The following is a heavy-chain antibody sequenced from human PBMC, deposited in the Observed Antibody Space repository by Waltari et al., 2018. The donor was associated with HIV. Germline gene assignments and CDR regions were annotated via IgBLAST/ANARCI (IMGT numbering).Heavy chain of an antibody. J-gene: IGHJ6*02. V-gene: IGHV1-8*01. CDR1: GYTFTTSV. Sequence: QVQMVQSGAEVKKPGASVKVSCKASGYTFTTSVINWVRQATGQGLEWMGWVNPSSGSTGYSQKYKGEATMARNISISSGDKALSSLRSEDTAVYYCARGPHLSATGTNGMDVWGQGTTVSVAS. D-gene: IGHD1-1*01. CDR3: ARGPHLSATGTNGMDV. CDR2: VNPSSGST.